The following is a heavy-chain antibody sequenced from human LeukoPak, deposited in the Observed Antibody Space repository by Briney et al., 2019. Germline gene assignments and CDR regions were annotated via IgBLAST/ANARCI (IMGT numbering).Heavy chain of an antibody. J-gene: IGHJ4*02. CDR3: ATIKQDFWSGYNRAFGY. D-gene: IGHD3-3*01. CDR2: FDPEDGET. CDR1: GYTLTELS. V-gene: IGHV1-24*01. Sequence: ASVKVSCKVSGYTLTELSMHWVRQAPGKGLEWMGGFDPEDGETIYAQKFQGRVTMTEDTSTDTAYMELSSLRSEDTAVYYCATIKQDFWSGYNRAFGYWGQGTLVTVSS.